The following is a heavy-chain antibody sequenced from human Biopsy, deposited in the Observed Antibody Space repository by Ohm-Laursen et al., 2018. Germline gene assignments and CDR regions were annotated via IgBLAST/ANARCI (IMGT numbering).Heavy chain of an antibody. D-gene: IGHD4-23*01. J-gene: IGHJ4*02. Sequence: SDTLSLTCTVSGGSFTGHYWSWIRQPPGKGLEWIGHISYTGYTSYNASLKSRVTISVGTSRNHFSLRLSSLTAADTAVYYCARGSNDFGGLYFHRWGQGTLLTVSS. CDR1: GGSFTGHY. V-gene: IGHV4-59*11. CDR2: ISYTGYT. CDR3: ARGSNDFGGLYFHR.